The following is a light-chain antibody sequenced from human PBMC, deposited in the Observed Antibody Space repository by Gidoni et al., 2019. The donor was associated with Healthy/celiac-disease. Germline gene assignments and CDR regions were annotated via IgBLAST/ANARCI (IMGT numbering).Light chain of an antibody. CDR1: SSNHVSNY. V-gene: IGLV1-47*01. J-gene: IGLJ2*01. CDR2: RNN. CDR3: AAWDDSLSVL. Sequence: QSVLTQPPSASGTPGQRVTISCSGSSSNHVSNYVYWYQQLPGTAPKLLIYRNNQRPSGVPDRFSGSKSGTSAALAISGLRSEDEADYYCAAWDDSLSVLFGGGTKLTVL.